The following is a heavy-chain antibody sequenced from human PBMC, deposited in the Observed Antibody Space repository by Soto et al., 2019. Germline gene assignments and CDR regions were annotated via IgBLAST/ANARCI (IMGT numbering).Heavy chain of an antibody. J-gene: IGHJ2*01. V-gene: IGHV3-48*03. D-gene: IGHD6-19*01. CDR2: INGGGSSI. CDR3: ATPIEDSSSGNYYFDV. Sequence: EMQLVESGGGWVQPGGSLRLSCVASGFTFTSHEMNWVRQAPGKGPEWLSYINGGGSSIYYADSVKGRFTISRDNAKNSLYLQMNRLRGEDSAFYYCATPIEDSSSGNYYFDVWGRGTLVTVSS. CDR1: GFTFTSHE.